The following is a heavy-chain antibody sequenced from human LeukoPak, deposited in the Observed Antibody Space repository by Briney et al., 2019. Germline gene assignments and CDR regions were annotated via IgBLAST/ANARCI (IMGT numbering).Heavy chain of an antibody. V-gene: IGHV3-23*01. J-gene: IGHJ4*02. D-gene: IGHD3/OR15-3a*01. CDR1: GFTFSSYA. CDR2: ISGSGGST. Sequence: GGSLRLSCAASGFTFSSYAMSWVRQAPGKGLEWVSAISGSGGSTYYADSVKGRFTISRDNAKNSLYLQMNSLRAEDTAVYYCARYGLDDLDWGQGTLVTVSS. CDR3: ARYGLDDLD.